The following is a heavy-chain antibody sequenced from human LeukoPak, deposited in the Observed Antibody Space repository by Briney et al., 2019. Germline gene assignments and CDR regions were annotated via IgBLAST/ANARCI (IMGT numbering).Heavy chain of an antibody. CDR3: ARDGIVGATTYAFDI. D-gene: IGHD1-26*01. CDR1: GGSISSYY. J-gene: IGHJ3*02. Sequence: SETLSLTCTVSGGSISSYYWSWIRQPPGKGLEWIGSIYHSGSTYYNPSLKSRVTISVDTSKNQFSLKLSSVTAADTAVYYCARDGIVGATTYAFDIWGQGTMVTVSS. CDR2: IYHSGST. V-gene: IGHV4-38-2*02.